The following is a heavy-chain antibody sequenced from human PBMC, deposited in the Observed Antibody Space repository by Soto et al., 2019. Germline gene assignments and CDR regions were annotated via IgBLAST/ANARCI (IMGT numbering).Heavy chain of an antibody. Sequence: GGSLRLSCAASGFTFSSYGMHWVRQAPGKGLEWVAVIWYDGSNKYYADSVKGRFTISRDNSKNTLYLQMNSLRAGDTAVYYCARGRVPVVAAFYGMDVWGQGTTVTSP. J-gene: IGHJ6*02. D-gene: IGHD2-15*01. V-gene: IGHV3-33*01. CDR1: GFTFSSYG. CDR2: IWYDGSNK. CDR3: ARGRVPVVAAFYGMDV.